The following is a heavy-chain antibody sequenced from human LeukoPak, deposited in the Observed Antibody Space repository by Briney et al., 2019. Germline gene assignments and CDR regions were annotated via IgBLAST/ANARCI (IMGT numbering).Heavy chain of an antibody. J-gene: IGHJ4*02. V-gene: IGHV1-2*02. D-gene: IGHD5-12*01. CDR1: GYTFTGYY. CDR2: INPDNGGT. Sequence: ASVKVSCKASGYTFTGYYMHWGRQAPGQGLEWVGWINPDNGGTNYAQKFQGRVTMTRDMSISTAYMELSRLRSDDTAVYYCARDPSNSGYDYLYYFDYWGQGTLVTVSS. CDR3: ARDPSNSGYDYLYYFDY.